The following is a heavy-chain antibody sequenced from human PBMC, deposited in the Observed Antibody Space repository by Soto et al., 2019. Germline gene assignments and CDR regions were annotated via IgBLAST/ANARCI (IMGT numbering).Heavy chain of an antibody. CDR1: GFTISNYW. Sequence: EVQLVESGGGLVQPGGSLRLSCAASGFTISNYWMSWVRQAPGKGLEWVANIKQDGSEKLYVDSVKGRFTIPRDNAKNSLYLQMNSLRAEDTAVYYCARISGDPTVAWYFDLWGRGTLVTVSS. D-gene: IGHD3-10*01. CDR2: IKQDGSEK. V-gene: IGHV3-7*03. J-gene: IGHJ2*01. CDR3: ARISGDPTVAWYFDL.